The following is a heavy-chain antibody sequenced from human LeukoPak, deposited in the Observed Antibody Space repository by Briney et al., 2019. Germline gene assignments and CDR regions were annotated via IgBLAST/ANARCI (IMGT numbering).Heavy chain of an antibody. D-gene: IGHD2-2*01. CDR1: GFSFSTYA. J-gene: IGHJ4*02. CDR3: AKGSEYCSRTTCYPIDY. V-gene: IGHV3-23*01. Sequence: GGSLRLSCAASGFSFSTYAMSWVRQAPGKGLEWVSGSRGSGYGTYYADSVKGRFTISRDNSKNTLSLQMNSLRAEDTALYYCAKGSEYCSRTTCYPIDYWGQGILVTVSS. CDR2: SRGSGYGT.